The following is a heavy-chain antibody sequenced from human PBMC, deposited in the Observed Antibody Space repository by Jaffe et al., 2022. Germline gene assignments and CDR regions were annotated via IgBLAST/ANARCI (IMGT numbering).Heavy chain of an antibody. CDR2: IRSKAYGGTT. Sequence: EVQLVESGGGLVQPGRSLRLSCTASGFTFGDYAMSWFRQAPGKGLEWVGFIRSKAYGGTTEYAASVKGRFTISRDDSKSIAYLQMNSLKTEDTAVYYCTRAVYHYDILTGYYKWPYYFDYWGQGTLVTVSS. CDR1: GFTFGDYA. D-gene: IGHD3-9*01. J-gene: IGHJ4*02. CDR3: TRAVYHYDILTGYYKWPYYFDY. V-gene: IGHV3-49*03.